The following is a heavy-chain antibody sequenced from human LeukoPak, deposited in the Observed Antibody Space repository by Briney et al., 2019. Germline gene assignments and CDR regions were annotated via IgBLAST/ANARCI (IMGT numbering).Heavy chain of an antibody. CDR2: INPNSGGT. D-gene: IGHD3-10*01. CDR1: GYTFTGYY. V-gene: IGHV1-2*04. J-gene: IGHJ6*02. CDR3: ARGMVRGVIIFPYYGMDV. Sequence: ASVKVSCKASGYTFTGYYMHWVRQAPGQGLEWMGWINPNSGGTNYAQKFQGWVTMTRDTSISTAYMELSRLRSDDTAAYYCARGMVRGVIIFPYYGMDVWGQGTTVTVSS.